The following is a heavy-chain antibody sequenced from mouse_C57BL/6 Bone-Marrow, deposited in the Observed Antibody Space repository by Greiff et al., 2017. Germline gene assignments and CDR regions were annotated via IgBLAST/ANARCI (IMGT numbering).Heavy chain of an antibody. CDR2: ISYDGSN. V-gene: IGHV3-6*01. J-gene: IGHJ3*01. CDR3: ARDWGSL. CDR1: GYSITSGYY. Sequence: DVKLQEPGPGLVKPSQSLSLTCSVTGYSITSGYYWNWIRQFPGNKLEWMGYISYDGSNNYNPSLKNRISITRDTTKNQFFLKLNSVTTEDTATYYCARDWGSLRGQGTLVTVSA.